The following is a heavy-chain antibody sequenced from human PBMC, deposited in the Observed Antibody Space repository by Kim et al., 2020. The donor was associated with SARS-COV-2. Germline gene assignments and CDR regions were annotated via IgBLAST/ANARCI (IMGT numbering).Heavy chain of an antibody. J-gene: IGHJ5*02. Sequence: GGSLRLSCAASGFTFSSYAMHWVRQAPGKGLEWVAVISYDGSNKYYADSVKGRFTISRDNSKNTLYLQMNSLRAEDTAVYYCATDPVSGGPVIYGAQNNWFDPWGHGTLVTVSS. CDR2: ISYDGSNK. CDR1: GFTFSSYA. CDR3: ATDPVSGGPVIYGAQNNWFDP. D-gene: IGHD4-17*01. V-gene: IGHV3-30-3*01.